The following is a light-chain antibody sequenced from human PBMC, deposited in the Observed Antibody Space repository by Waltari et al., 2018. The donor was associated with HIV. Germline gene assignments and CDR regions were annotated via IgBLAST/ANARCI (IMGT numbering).Light chain of an antibody. Sequence: HSALTQPASVSGSPGQSITIPCTGTSSDVGDYNLVSWYQQHPGKAPKLIIYEVTKRPSGISNRFSGSKSGNTASLTISGLQAEDEADYYCCSYAGSPYVLGSGTKVTVL. CDR2: EVT. CDR3: CSYAGSPYV. V-gene: IGLV2-23*02. J-gene: IGLJ1*01. CDR1: SSDVGDYNL.